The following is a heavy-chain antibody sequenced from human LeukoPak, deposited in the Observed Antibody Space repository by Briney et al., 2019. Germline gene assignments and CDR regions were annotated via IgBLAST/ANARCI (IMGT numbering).Heavy chain of an antibody. Sequence: SVKVSSKASGGTFSSYAISWVRQAPGQGLEWMGGIIPIFGTANYAQKFQGRVTITTDESTSTAYMELSSLRSEDTAVYYCARDHVPYYYMDVWGKGTTVTVSS. V-gene: IGHV1-69*05. CDR3: ARDHVPYYYMDV. J-gene: IGHJ6*03. CDR2: IIPIFGTA. D-gene: IGHD2-2*01. CDR1: GGTFSSYA.